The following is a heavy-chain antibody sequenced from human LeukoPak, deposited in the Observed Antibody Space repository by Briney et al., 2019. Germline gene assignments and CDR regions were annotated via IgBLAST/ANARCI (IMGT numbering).Heavy chain of an antibody. V-gene: IGHV4-4*07. CDR2: ISTTGSP. D-gene: IGHD3-16*02. CDR1: GDTLKNFY. J-gene: IGHJ4*02. Sequence: SETLSLTCSISGDTLKNFYWTWIRQPAGKGLEWLGRISTTGSPNYNAYLKSRLTLAIDTSRSQFSLKLSSVTAADTAVYYCAREAGIIRPLDFWGQGLLVTVSS. CDR3: AREAGIIRPLDF.